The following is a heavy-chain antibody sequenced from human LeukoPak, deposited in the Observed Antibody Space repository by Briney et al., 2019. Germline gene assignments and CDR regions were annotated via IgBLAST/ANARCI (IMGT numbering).Heavy chain of an antibody. Sequence: PGGSLRLSCAASGFTFSTYRMHWVRQAPGKGLVWVSHVDIDGSSATYADSVKGRFTISRDNAKNTLYLQMNSLRAEDTAVYYCARDAVDTANAVWGQGTTVTVSS. J-gene: IGHJ6*02. CDR1: GFTFSTYR. CDR2: VDIDGSSA. D-gene: IGHD5-18*01. CDR3: ARDAVDTANAV. V-gene: IGHV3-74*01.